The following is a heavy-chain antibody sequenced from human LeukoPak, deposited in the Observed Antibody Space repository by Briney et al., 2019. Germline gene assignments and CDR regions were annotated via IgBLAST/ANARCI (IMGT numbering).Heavy chain of an antibody. Sequence: GASVKVSCKASGYTFTRYYMHWVRQAPGQGLEWMGIINPSGAGTTYAQNFQGRVTMTRDTSTSTVYMDLSSLRSEDTAVYYCASADSTAGGSLLYYFDYWGQGTLVTVSS. CDR3: ASADSTAGGSLLYYFDY. CDR1: GYTFTRYY. V-gene: IGHV1-46*01. J-gene: IGHJ4*02. CDR2: INPSGAGT. D-gene: IGHD6-13*01.